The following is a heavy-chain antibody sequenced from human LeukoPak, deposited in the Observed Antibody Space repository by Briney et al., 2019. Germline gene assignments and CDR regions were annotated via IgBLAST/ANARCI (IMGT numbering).Heavy chain of an antibody. J-gene: IGHJ4*02. CDR2: ISGSGGST. Sequence: HSGGSLRLSCAASGFTFSSHTMDWVRQAPGKGLEWVSAISGSGGSTYYADSVKGRFTISRDNSKNTLYLQMNSLRAEDTAVYYCAKDRYCGGDCYSPASWYFDYWGQGTLVTVSS. CDR1: GFTFSSHT. CDR3: AKDRYCGGDCYSPASWYFDY. V-gene: IGHV3-23*01. D-gene: IGHD2-21*02.